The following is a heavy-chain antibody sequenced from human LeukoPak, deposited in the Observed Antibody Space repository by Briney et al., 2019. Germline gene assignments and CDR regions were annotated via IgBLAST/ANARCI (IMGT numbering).Heavy chain of an antibody. V-gene: IGHV3-23*01. CDR2: ISGSGGST. CDR3: AKGVVHYYGSGSYIDYYGMDV. J-gene: IGHJ6*02. D-gene: IGHD3-10*01. CDR1: GFTFSSYA. Sequence: GGSLRLSCAASGFTFSSYAMSWVRQAPGKGLEWVSAISGSGGSTHYADSVKGRFTISRDNSKNTLYLQMNSLRAEDTAVYYCAKGVVHYYGSGSYIDYYGMDVWGQGTTVTVSS.